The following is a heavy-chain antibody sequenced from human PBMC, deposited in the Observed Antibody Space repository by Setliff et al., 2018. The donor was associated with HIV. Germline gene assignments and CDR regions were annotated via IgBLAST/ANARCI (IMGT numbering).Heavy chain of an antibody. D-gene: IGHD2-21*02. V-gene: IGHV4-31*03. CDR1: GGSISSGGYY. Sequence: SETLSLTCTVSGGSISSGGYYWSWIRQHPEKGLEWIGYVYYNGDTYYNPSLKSRVTLSVDTSKNQFSLNLSPVTAADTAVYYCARAPGVTPFDHWGPGTLVTVSS. J-gene: IGHJ4*02. CDR3: ARAPGVTPFDH. CDR2: VYYNGDT.